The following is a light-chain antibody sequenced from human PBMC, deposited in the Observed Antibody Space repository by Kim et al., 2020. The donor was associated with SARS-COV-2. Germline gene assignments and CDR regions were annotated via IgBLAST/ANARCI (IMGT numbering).Light chain of an antibody. CDR2: NCN. Sequence: RITVTWSGNHSNLRLHFLNCYQQLPGTPPRVFNYNCNPPPSGVPDRFSCSRSGTSASLAISGLQSEDEADYYCATWDVTLNGWVFSGGTQLTVL. CDR3: ATWDVTLNGWV. V-gene: IGLV1-44*01. J-gene: IGLJ3*02. CDR1: HSNLRLHF.